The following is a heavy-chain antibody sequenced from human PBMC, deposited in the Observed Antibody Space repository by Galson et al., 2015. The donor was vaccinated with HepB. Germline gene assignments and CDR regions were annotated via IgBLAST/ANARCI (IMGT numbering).Heavy chain of an antibody. V-gene: IGHV1-46*01. CDR1: GYTFTSYY. CDR2: INPSGGST. Sequence: SVKVSCKASGYTFTSYYMHWVRQAPGQGLEWMGIINPSGGSTSYAQKFQGRVTMTRDTSTSTVYMELSSLRSEDTAVYYCAREECSSTSCPGGYYYYYYMDVWGKGTTVTVSS. CDR3: AREECSSTSCPGGYYYYYYMDV. D-gene: IGHD2-2*01. J-gene: IGHJ6*03.